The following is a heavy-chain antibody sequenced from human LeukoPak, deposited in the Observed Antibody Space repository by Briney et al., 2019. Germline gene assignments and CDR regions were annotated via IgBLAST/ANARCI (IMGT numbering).Heavy chain of an antibody. CDR2: IYYSGST. CDR1: GGSISSGGYY. D-gene: IGHD5-18*01. V-gene: IGHV4-31*03. CDR3: ASGGRGSSYRRLPY. J-gene: IGHJ4*02. Sequence: SETLSLTCTVSGGSISSGGYYWSWIRQRPGKGLEWIGYIYYSGSTYYNPSLKSRVTISVDTSKNQFSLKLSSVTAADTAVYYCASGGRGSSYRRLPYWGQGTLVTVSS.